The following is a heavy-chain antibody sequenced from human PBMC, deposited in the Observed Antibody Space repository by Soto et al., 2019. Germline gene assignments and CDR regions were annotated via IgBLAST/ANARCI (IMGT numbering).Heavy chain of an antibody. Sequence: QVLLMQSGAEVRKPGASVTVSCEASGVTFGNYEINWVRQAPGQGLEWMGWMNPSSGNTGYAQKDQGRVTMTRITSTNTAYMELRSLTSEDTAVYYCAKNADFFHYHMDVWGEGTTVTVSS. CDR2: MNPSSGNT. CDR1: GVTFGNYE. J-gene: IGHJ6*03. V-gene: IGHV1-8*01. CDR3: AKNADFFHYHMDV.